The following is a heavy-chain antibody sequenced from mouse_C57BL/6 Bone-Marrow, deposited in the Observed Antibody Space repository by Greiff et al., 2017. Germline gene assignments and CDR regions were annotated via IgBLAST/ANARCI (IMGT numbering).Heavy chain of an antibody. CDR2: IDPSDSYT. D-gene: IGHD2-3*01. CDR3: ARDGYYNDY. J-gene: IGHJ2*01. CDR1: GYTFTSYW. Sequence: QVQLQQPGAELVKPGASVKLSCKASGYTFTSYWMQWVKQRPGQGLEWIGEIDPSDSYTNYNQKFKGKATLTVDTSSSTAYMQLSSLTSEDSAVYYCARDGYYNDYWGQGTTLTVSS. V-gene: IGHV1-50*01.